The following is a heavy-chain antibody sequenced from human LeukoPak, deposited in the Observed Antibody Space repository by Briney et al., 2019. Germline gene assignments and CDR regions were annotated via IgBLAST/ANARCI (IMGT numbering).Heavy chain of an antibody. CDR2: IYTSGST. J-gene: IGHJ5*02. CDR1: GGSISSYY. D-gene: IGHD3-3*01. Sequence: SETLSLTCTVSGGSISSYYWSWIRQPAGKGLEWIGRIYTSGSTNYNPSLKSRVTMSVDTSKNQFSLKLSSVTAADTAVYYCARTYYDFWSGYYIRWFDPLGPGNPGHRLL. V-gene: IGHV4-4*07. CDR3: ARTYYDFWSGYYIRWFDP.